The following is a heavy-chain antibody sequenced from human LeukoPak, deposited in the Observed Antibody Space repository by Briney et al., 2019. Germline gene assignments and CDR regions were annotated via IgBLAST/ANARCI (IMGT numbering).Heavy chain of an antibody. Sequence: SETLSLTCAVYGGSFSGYYWSWIRQPPGKGLEWIGEINHSGSTNYNPSLKSRVTISVDTSKNQFSLKLSSATAADTAVYYCARSGYSSSWYVRGWFDPWGQGTLVTVSS. J-gene: IGHJ5*02. V-gene: IGHV4-34*01. D-gene: IGHD6-13*01. CDR3: ARSGYSSSWYVRGWFDP. CDR2: INHSGST. CDR1: GGSFSGYY.